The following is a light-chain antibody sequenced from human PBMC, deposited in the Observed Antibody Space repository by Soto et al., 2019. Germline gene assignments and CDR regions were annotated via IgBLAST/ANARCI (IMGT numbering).Light chain of an antibody. J-gene: IGLJ1*01. CDR2: SNY. CDR1: SSNLESNT. V-gene: IGLV1-44*01. CDR3: CTYASTSTSLV. Sequence: QSVLTQPPSASGTPGQRVTISCSGSSSNLESNTVTWYQQLPGTAPKLVIYSNYDRPSGVSNRFSGSKSGNTASLTISGLQAEDEAEYFCCTYASTSTSLVFGTGTKVTVL.